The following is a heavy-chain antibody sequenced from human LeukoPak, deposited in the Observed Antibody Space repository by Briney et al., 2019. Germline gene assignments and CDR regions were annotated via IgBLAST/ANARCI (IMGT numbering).Heavy chain of an antibody. Sequence: GGSLRLSCAASGFTFSSYAMHWVRQAPGKGLEWVSAISGSGGSTYYADSVKGRFTISRDNSKNTLYLQMNSLRAEDTAVYYCAKGAAGANIVVVVAATYYFDYWGQGTLVTVSS. J-gene: IGHJ4*02. V-gene: IGHV3-23*01. D-gene: IGHD2-15*01. CDR1: GFTFSSYA. CDR2: ISGSGGST. CDR3: AKGAAGANIVVVVAATYYFDY.